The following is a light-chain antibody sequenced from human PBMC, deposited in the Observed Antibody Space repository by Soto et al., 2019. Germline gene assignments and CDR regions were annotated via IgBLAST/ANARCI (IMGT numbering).Light chain of an antibody. CDR1: QTITNW. CDR2: DAS. J-gene: IGKJ1*01. V-gene: IGKV1-5*01. Sequence: DIQMTQSPSILSASVGDRVTITCRSSQTITNWLAWYQQKPGKAPRLLIYDASSLESWVPSRFSGSGSGTEFSLTISSMQPDDFATYYCQQYSSHSTFGQGNKVYIK. CDR3: QQYSSHST.